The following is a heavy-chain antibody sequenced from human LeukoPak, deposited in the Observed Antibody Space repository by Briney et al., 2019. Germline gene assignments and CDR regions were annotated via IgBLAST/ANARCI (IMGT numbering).Heavy chain of an antibody. CDR2: ISYDGSNK. J-gene: IGHJ4*02. CDR1: GFTFSSYG. Sequence: GRSLRLSCAASGFTFSSYGMHWVRQAPGKGLELVAVISYDGSNKYYADSVKGRFTISRDNSKNTLYLQMNSLRAEDTAVYYCAKDRSSAKDYWGQGTLVTVSS. CDR3: AKDRSSAKDY. V-gene: IGHV3-30*18. D-gene: IGHD6-13*01.